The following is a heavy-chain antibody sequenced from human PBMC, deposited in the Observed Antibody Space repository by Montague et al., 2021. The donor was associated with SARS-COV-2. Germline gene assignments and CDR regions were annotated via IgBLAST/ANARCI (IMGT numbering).Heavy chain of an antibody. V-gene: IGHV4-4*07. J-gene: IGHJ4*02. CDR2: VTTSGTT. D-gene: IGHD6-6*01. CDR1: GGSITGFS. CDR3: ARTPTRPWPLDS. Sequence: SETLSLTCAVSGGSITGFSWCWVRQPAGKGLEWIGLVTTSGTTNYSPSLRSQVTMSVDTSKNQFSLNLNSVTAADTAMYYCARTPTRPWPLDSWGQGTLVTVSS.